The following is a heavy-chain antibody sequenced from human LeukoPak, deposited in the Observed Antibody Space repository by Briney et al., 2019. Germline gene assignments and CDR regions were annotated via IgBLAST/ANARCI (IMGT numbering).Heavy chain of an antibody. CDR1: GYTFTSYD. V-gene: IGHV1-69*06. Sequence: SVKVSCKASGYTFTSYDINWVRQATGQGLEWMGGIIPIFGTANYAQKFQGRVTITADKSTSTAYMELSSLRSEDTAVYYCARDLGVRHYFDYWGQGTLVTVSS. D-gene: IGHD3-10*01. J-gene: IGHJ4*02. CDR3: ARDLGVRHYFDY. CDR2: IIPIFGTA.